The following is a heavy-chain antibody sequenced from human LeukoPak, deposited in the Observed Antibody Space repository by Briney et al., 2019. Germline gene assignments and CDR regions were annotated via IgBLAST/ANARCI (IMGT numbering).Heavy chain of an antibody. V-gene: IGHV4-30-4*01. CDR3: ARERGYCSSTSCQNWFDP. D-gene: IGHD2-2*01. CDR1: GGSISSGDYY. Sequence: SETLSLTCTVSGGSISSGDYYWSWIRQPPGKGLEWIGYIYYSGSTYYNPSLKSRVTISVDTSKNQFSLKLSSVTAADTAVYYCARERGYCSSTSCQNWFDPWGQGTLVTVSS. CDR2: IYYSGST. J-gene: IGHJ5*02.